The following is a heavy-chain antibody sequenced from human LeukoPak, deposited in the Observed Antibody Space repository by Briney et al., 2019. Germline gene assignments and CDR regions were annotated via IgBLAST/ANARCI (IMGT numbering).Heavy chain of an antibody. CDR3: ARDPRGIAAAGNE. CDR2: IYSGGST. Sequence: SGGSLRLSCAASGFTFSSYGMHWVRQAPGKGLEWVSVIYSGGSTYYADSVKGRFTISRDNSKNTLYLQMNSLRAEDTAVYYCARDPRGIAAAGNEWGQGTLVTVSS. V-gene: IGHV3-53*01. J-gene: IGHJ4*02. CDR1: GFTFSSYG. D-gene: IGHD6-13*01.